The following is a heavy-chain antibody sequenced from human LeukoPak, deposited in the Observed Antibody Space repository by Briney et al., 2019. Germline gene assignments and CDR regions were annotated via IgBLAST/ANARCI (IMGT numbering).Heavy chain of an antibody. CDR2: IYYSGST. CDR3: ARDRASIAASRGFDP. CDR1: CGSISSYY. V-gene: IGHV4-59*01. J-gene: IGHJ5*02. D-gene: IGHD6-6*01. Sequence: TSETLSLTCTVSCGSISSYYWSWIRQPPGKGLEWIGYIYYSGSTNYNPSLKSRVTISVDTSKNQFSLKLSSVTAADTAVYYCARDRASIAASRGFDPWGQGTLVTVSS.